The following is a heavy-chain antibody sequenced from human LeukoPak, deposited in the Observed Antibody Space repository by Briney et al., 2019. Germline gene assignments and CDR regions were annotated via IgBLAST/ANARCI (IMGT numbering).Heavy chain of an antibody. V-gene: IGHV3-9*01. D-gene: IGHD6-6*01. CDR3: AKDSLPLIEYSSSYNWFDP. CDR2: ISWNSGSI. J-gene: IGHJ5*02. CDR1: GFTFDDYA. Sequence: GGSLRLSCAASGFTFDDYAMHWVRQAPGKGLEWVSGISWNSGSIGYADSVKGRFTISRDNAKNSLYLQMNSLRAEDTALYYCAKDSLPLIEYSSSYNWFDPWGQGTLVTVSS.